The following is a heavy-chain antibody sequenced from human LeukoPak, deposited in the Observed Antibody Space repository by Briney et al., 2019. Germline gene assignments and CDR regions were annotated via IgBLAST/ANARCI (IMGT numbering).Heavy chain of an antibody. CDR1: GGSFSGYY. D-gene: IGHD4-17*01. Sequence: PSETLSLTCAVYGGSFSGYYWSWIRQPPGKGLEWIGEINHSGSTNYNPSLKSRVTISVDTSKNQFSLKLSSVTAADTAVYYCARDYGDYGGYGMDVWGQGTTVTVSS. J-gene: IGHJ6*02. V-gene: IGHV4-34*01. CDR3: ARDYGDYGGYGMDV. CDR2: INHSGST.